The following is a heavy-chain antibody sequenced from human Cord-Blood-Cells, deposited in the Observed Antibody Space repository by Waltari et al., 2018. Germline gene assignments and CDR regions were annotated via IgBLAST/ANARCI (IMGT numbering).Heavy chain of an antibody. J-gene: IGHJ4*02. CDR1: GGSIRSYH. D-gene: IGHD3-3*01. CDR3: ARVYDFWSGYYYFDY. CDR2: IYYSGST. V-gene: IGHV4-59*01. Sequence: HVQLQESGPALVKPSATLSPTCTVLGGSIRSYHRISHPPPQGKGLEWIGYIYYSGSTNYNPSLRSRVTISVDTSKNQFSRKLSSVTAADTAVYYCARVYDFWSGYYYFDYWGQGTLVTVSS.